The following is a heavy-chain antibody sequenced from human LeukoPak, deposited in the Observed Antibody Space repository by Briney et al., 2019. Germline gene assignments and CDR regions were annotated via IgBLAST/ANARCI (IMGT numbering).Heavy chain of an antibody. CDR1: GGSISSSSYY. CDR3: ASSFIAAAGTFFFDY. D-gene: IGHD6-13*01. V-gene: IGHV4-39*01. Sequence: SETLSLTCTVSGGSISSSSYYWGWIRQPPGKGLEWIGSIYYSGSTYYNPSLKGRVTISVDTSKNQFSLKVSSVTAADTAVYYCASSFIAAAGTFFFDYWGQGTLVTVSS. J-gene: IGHJ4*02. CDR2: IYYSGST.